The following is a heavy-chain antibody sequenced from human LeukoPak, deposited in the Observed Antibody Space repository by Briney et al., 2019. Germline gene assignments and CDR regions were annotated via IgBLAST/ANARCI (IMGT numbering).Heavy chain of an antibody. V-gene: IGHV1-69*06. J-gene: IGHJ6*04. CDR1: GGTFSSYA. CDR3: ARSPVRGYSYQNYYGMDV. CDR2: IIPIFGTA. Sequence: ASVKVSCKASGGTFSSYAISWVRQAPGQGLEWMGGIIPIFGTANYAQKFQGRVTITADKSTSIAYMELSSLRSEDTAVYYCARSPVRGYSYQNYYGMDVWGKGTTVTVSS. D-gene: IGHD5-18*01.